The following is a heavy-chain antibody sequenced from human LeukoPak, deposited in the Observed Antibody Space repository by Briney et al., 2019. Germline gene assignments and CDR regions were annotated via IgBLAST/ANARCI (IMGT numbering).Heavy chain of an antibody. CDR2: ISAYNGNT. D-gene: IGHD3-22*01. CDR1: GYTFTSYG. Sequence: ASVKVSCKTSGYTFTSYGITWMRQALGQGLEWMGWISAYNGNTNYAQKLQGRITMTTDTSTSTAYMELRSLRSDDTAVYYCARDLGGAVVGIIPLFDYWGQGTLVTVSS. CDR3: ARDLGGAVVGIIPLFDY. V-gene: IGHV1-18*01. J-gene: IGHJ4*02.